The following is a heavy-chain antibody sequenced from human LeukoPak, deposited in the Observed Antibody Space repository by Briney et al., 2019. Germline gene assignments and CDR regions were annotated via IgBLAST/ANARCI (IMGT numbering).Heavy chain of an antibody. J-gene: IGHJ4*02. V-gene: IGHV1-2*02. Sequence: ASVKVSCKASGYTFTGYYMHWVRQAPGQGLEWMGWINPNSGGTNYAQKFQGRVTMTRDTSISTAYMELSRLISDDTAVYYCANRLGYCSGGSCPQGDYWGQGTLVTVSS. CDR2: INPNSGGT. CDR1: GYTFTGYY. D-gene: IGHD2-15*01. CDR3: ANRLGYCSGGSCPQGDY.